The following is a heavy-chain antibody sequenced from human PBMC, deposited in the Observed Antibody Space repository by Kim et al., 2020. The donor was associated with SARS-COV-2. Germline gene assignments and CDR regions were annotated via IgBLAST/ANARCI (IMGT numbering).Heavy chain of an antibody. D-gene: IGHD5-12*01. J-gene: IGHJ4*02. Sequence: GGSLRLSCAASGFMFSAYHMKWIRQTPGKGLEWVSYISSSGDSVYYADSVKGRFTISRDNAKNSLYLQMNSLRADDTAVYYCARIYDGGDYWGQGTLVTV. CDR2: ISSSGDSV. V-gene: IGHV3-11*01. CDR1: GFMFSAYH. CDR3: ARIYDGGDY.